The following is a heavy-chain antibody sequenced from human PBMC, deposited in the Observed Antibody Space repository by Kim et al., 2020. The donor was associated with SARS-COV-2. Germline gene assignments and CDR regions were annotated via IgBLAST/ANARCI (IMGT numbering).Heavy chain of an antibody. CDR1: GYSFTNYW. CDR2: IYPGDSDT. V-gene: IGHV5-51*01. D-gene: IGHD3-9*01. CDR3: ARPASRYFDWSFDY. J-gene: IGHJ4*02. Sequence: GESLKISCKGSGYSFTNYWIGWVRQKPGKGLEWMGIIYPGDSDTRYSPSFQGQVTISADKSISTAYLQWSSLKASDTATYYCARPASRYFDWSFDYWGQGTLVTVSS.